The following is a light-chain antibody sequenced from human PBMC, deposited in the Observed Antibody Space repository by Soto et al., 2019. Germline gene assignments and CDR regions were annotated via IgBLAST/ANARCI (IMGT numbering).Light chain of an antibody. CDR3: QQYANPPPT. CDR1: QDVSNY. Sequence: DIQMTQSPSSLSASVGDRVTITCQASQDVSNYLNWYQQKPGKAPKLLLYDASKLETGVPSRFSGSGSGTDFTFTISSLQPEDIEPYYCQQYANPPPTFGQGTRLEIK. CDR2: DAS. J-gene: IGKJ2*01. V-gene: IGKV1-33*01.